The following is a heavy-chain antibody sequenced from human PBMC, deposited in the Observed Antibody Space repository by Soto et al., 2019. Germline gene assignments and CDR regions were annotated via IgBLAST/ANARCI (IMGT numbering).Heavy chain of an antibody. CDR2: IYYSGNT. CDR1: GGSISSSTYY. D-gene: IGHD6-6*01. Sequence: SETLSLTCTVSGGSISSSTYYWGWIRQPPGKGLEWIGGIYYSGNTYYNPSLKSRVTISVDTSKNQFSLNLNSVTAADTAVYYCATSEFSSTYYDNWGQGTLVTVSS. CDR3: ATSEFSSTYYDN. J-gene: IGHJ4*02. V-gene: IGHV4-39*01.